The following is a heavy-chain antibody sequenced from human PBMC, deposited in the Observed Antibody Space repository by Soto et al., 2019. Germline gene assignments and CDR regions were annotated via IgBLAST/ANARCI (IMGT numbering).Heavy chain of an antibody. Sequence: GGSGKVSCKASGLTLSSYGISWVRQGPGQGAEWMGWISAYNGNTNYAQKLQGRVTMTTDTSTSTAYMELRSLRSDDTAVYYCARDRRFLEWLLFPDAFDIWGQGTMVTVSS. CDR3: ARDRRFLEWLLFPDAFDI. CDR2: ISAYNGNT. D-gene: IGHD3-3*01. V-gene: IGHV1-18*01. J-gene: IGHJ3*02. CDR1: GLTLSSYG.